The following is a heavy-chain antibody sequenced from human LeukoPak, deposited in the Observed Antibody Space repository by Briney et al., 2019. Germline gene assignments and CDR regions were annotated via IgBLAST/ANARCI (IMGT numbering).Heavy chain of an antibody. CDR3: AKSIAVAGFAGGRTFDY. Sequence: PGGTLRLSCAASGFTFSYSVMNWVRQAPGKGLEWVSAISGSGGSTYYEDSVKGRFTISRDNSKNTLYLQMDSLRAEDTAVYYCAKSIAVAGFAGGRTFDYWGQGTLVTVSS. D-gene: IGHD6-19*01. CDR1: GFTFSYSV. CDR2: ISGSGGST. V-gene: IGHV3-23*01. J-gene: IGHJ4*02.